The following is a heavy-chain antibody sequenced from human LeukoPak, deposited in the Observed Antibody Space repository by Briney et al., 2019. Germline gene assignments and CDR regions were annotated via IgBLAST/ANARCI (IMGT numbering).Heavy chain of an antibody. Sequence: GGSLRLSCAASGFTFSSYSMNWVRQAPGKGLEWVSSISSSSSYIYYADSVKGRFTISRDNAKNSLYLQMNSLRAEDTAVYYCAREVYSSSRPADAFDIWGQGTVVTVSS. CDR1: GFTFSSYS. V-gene: IGHV3-21*01. CDR3: AREVYSSSRPADAFDI. J-gene: IGHJ3*02. CDR2: ISSSSSYI. D-gene: IGHD6-13*01.